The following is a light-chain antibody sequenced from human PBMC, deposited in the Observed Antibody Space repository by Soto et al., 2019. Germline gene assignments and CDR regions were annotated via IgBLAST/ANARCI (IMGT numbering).Light chain of an antibody. CDR3: QQYGGPPPRT. V-gene: IGKV3-20*01. CDR2: AAS. Sequence: EIVLTQSPGTLSLSPGERATLSCRASQSVNGNYLAWYQQKPGQAPRLLIYAASSRATGIPDRFSGSGSGTDFTLTISSLEPEDCAVYYCQQYGGPPPRTFGQGTKVEIK. J-gene: IGKJ1*01. CDR1: QSVNGNY.